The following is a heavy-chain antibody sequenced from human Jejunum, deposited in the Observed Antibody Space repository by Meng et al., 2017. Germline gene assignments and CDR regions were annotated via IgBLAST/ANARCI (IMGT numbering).Heavy chain of an antibody. J-gene: IGHJ5*02. CDR1: GGSISSGAYS. CDR3: ARASVGNCGGDCYSPHWFDP. CDR2: SYHTGSS. V-gene: IGHV4-30-2*01. D-gene: IGHD2-21*02. Sequence: HLQLQESGSGLVQPSQTLSLTCAVSGGSISSGAYSWSWIRQPPGKGLEWIGHSYHTGSSNYNPSLESRVTISVDRSKNQFSLKLTSVTAADTAVYYCARASVGNCGGDCYSPHWFDPWGQGTLVTVSS.